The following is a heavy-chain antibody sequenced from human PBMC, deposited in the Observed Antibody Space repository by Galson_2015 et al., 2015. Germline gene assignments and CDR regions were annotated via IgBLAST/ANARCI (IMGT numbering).Heavy chain of an antibody. CDR3: ARDGRTYYDFWSGYPRNYYYYGMDV. Sequence: SLRLSCAASGFTFSSYSMNWVRQAPGKGLEWVSSISSSSSYIYYADSVKGRFTISRDNAKNSLYLQMNSLRAEDTAVYYCARDGRTYYDFWSGYPRNYYYYGMDVWGQGTTVTVSS. CDR2: ISSSSSYI. CDR1: GFTFSSYS. V-gene: IGHV3-21*01. J-gene: IGHJ6*02. D-gene: IGHD3-3*01.